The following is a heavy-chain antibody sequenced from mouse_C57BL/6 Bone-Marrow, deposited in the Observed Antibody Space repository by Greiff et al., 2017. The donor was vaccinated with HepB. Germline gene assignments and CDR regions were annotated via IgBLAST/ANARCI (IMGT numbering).Heavy chain of an antibody. CDR2: IDPSDSYT. J-gene: IGHJ1*03. Sequence: QVQLQQPGAELVKPGASVKLSCKASGYTFTSYWMQWVKQRPGQGLEWIGEIDPSDSYTNYNQKFKGKATLTVDTSSSTAYMQLSSLTSEDSAVYYCAREGPFITTVGGYFDVWGTGTTVTVSS. CDR1: GYTFTSYW. CDR3: AREGPFITTVGGYFDV. V-gene: IGHV1-50*01. D-gene: IGHD1-1*01.